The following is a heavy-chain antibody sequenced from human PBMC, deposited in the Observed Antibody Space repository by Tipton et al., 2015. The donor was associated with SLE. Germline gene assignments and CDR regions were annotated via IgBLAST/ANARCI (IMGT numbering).Heavy chain of an antibody. D-gene: IGHD3/OR15-3a*01. Sequence: TLSLACTVSGGSFTSDGYYWGWIRQHPVKGLEWIGYISYSGTTYYNPSLKSRITILADTSTNRLSLRLNSVTAADTAVYYCARLDWGYFDYWGQGTLVTVSS. V-gene: IGHV4-31*03. J-gene: IGHJ4*01. CDR2: ISYSGTT. CDR1: GGSFTSDGYY. CDR3: ARLDWGYFDY.